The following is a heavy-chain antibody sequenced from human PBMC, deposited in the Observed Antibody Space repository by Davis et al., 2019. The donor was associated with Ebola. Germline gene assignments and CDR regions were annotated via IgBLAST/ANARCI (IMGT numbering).Heavy chain of an antibody. CDR1: TFTFSTYS. D-gene: IGHD2-15*01. CDR2: ISSSSSTI. J-gene: IGHJ6*02. CDR3: AALAATFYYYGMDV. Sequence: GESLKISCAVSTFTFSTYSMNWVRQAPGKGLEWVSNISSSSSTIYYADSVKGRFTISRDNAKNSLYLQMNSLRDEDTAVYYCAALAATFYYYGMDVWGQGTTVTVSS. V-gene: IGHV3-48*02.